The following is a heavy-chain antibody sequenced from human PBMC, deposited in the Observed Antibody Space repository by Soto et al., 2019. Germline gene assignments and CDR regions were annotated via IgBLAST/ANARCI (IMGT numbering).Heavy chain of an antibody. J-gene: IGHJ6*02. D-gene: IGHD6-13*01. CDR2: ISGSGGST. CDR3: AKERAAAGRYYYVMDC. V-gene: IGHV3-23*01. CDR1: GFPFSIYA. Sequence: GWSLTLSCEASGFPFSIYAMSWVRQDPGKGLEWVSAISGSGGSTYYADSVKGRFTISRDNSKNTLYLQMNSLRAEDTAVYYGAKERAAAGRYYYVMDCWGQGTTVTVSS.